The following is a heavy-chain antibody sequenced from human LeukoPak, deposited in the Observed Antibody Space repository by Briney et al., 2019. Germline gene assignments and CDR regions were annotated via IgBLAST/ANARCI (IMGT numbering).Heavy chain of an antibody. D-gene: IGHD5-24*01. CDR2: IWYDGSNK. Sequence: GRSLRLSCAASGFTFSSYGMHWVRQAPGKGLEWVAVIWYDGSNKYYADSVKGRFTISRDNSKNTLYLQMNSLRAEDTAVYYCARDWDGYNFIGYYSSGMTSGAKGPRSPSP. CDR3: ARDWDGYNFIGYYSSGMTS. V-gene: IGHV3-33*01. J-gene: IGHJ6*02. CDR1: GFTFSSYG.